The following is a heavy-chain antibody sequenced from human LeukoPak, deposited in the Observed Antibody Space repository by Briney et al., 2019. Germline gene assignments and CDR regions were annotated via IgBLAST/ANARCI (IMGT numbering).Heavy chain of an antibody. CDR2: MNPNSGNT. CDR1: GYTFTSYD. D-gene: IGHD2-2*01. Sequence: ASVTVSCKASGYTFTSYDINWVRQATGQGLEWMGWMNPNSGNTGYAQKFQGRVTMTRNTSISTAYMELSSLRSEDTAVYYCARGYCSSTSCYLARQNWFDPWGQGTLVTVSS. J-gene: IGHJ5*02. V-gene: IGHV1-8*01. CDR3: ARGYCSSTSCYLARQNWFDP.